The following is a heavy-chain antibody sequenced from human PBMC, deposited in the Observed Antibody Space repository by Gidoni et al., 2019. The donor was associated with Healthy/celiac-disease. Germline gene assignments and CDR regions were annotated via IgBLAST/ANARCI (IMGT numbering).Heavy chain of an antibody. CDR2: IKQDGSEK. D-gene: IGHD2-21*02. CDR3: ARDSPPVVTPSDY. Sequence: EVQLVESGGGLVQPGGSLSLSCAASGFTFSSYWMSWVRQAPGKGLEWVANIKQDGSEKYYVDSVKGRFTISRDNAKNSLYLQMNSLRAEDTAVYYCARDSPPVVTPSDYWGQGTLVTVSS. J-gene: IGHJ4*02. CDR1: GFTFSSYW. V-gene: IGHV3-7*01.